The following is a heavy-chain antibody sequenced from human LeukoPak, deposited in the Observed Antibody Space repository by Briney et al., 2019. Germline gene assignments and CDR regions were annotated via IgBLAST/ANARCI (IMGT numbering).Heavy chain of an antibody. J-gene: IGHJ6*03. CDR3: ASGLHYYYYMDV. Sequence: SQTLSLTCTVSGGSISSDTFYWGWIRQPPGKGLEWIGYIYHSGNTYYDPSLKSRVTISLDRSKNQFSLKLSSVTAADTAVYYCASGLHYYYYMDVWGEGTTVTVSS. CDR2: IYHSGNT. D-gene: IGHD3-16*01. CDR1: GGSISSDTFY. V-gene: IGHV4-30-2*01.